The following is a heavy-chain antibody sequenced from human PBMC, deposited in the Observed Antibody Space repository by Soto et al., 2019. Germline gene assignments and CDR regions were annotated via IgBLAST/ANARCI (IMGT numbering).Heavy chain of an antibody. V-gene: IGHV3-73*01. D-gene: IGHD3-3*01. Sequence: WGSLILSCASSVFTFSGSAMPWVRQASGKGLEWVGRIRSKANSYATAYAASVKGRFTISRDDSKNTAYLQMKSLKTEDTAVYYCTRTFYDFWSGSPETFDIWGQGTMVTVSS. CDR3: TRTFYDFWSGSPETFDI. CDR2: IRSKANSYAT. J-gene: IGHJ3*02. CDR1: VFTFSGSA.